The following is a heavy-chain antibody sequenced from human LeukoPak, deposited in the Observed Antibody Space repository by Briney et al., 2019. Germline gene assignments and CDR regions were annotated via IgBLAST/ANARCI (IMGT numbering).Heavy chain of an antibody. D-gene: IGHD6-13*01. V-gene: IGHV1-18*01. CDR1: GYTFTSYG. J-gene: IGHJ4*02. CDR2: ISAYNGNT. CDR3: ARELAAAGYPGGFDY. Sequence: ASVKVSRKASGYTFTSYGISWVRQAPGQGLEWMGWISAYNGNTNYAQKLQGRVTMTTDTSTSTAYMELRSLRSDDTAVYYCARELAAAGYPGGFDYWGQGTLVTVSS.